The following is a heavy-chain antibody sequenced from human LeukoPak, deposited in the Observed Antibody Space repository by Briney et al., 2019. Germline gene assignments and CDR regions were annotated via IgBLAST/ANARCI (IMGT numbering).Heavy chain of an antibody. Sequence: SQTLSLTCTVSGGSISSGSYYWSWTRQPAGKGLEWIGRIYTSGSTNYNPSLKSRVTISVDTSKNQFSLKLSSVTAADTAVYYCARETTMIVVVITDAFDIWGQGTMVTVSS. CDR2: IYTSGST. CDR3: ARETTMIVVVITDAFDI. V-gene: IGHV4-61*02. D-gene: IGHD3-22*01. J-gene: IGHJ3*02. CDR1: GGSISSGSYY.